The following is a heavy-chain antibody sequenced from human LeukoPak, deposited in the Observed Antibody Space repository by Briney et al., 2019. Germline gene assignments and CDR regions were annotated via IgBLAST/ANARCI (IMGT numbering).Heavy chain of an antibody. CDR2: VXXSGGST. J-gene: IGHJ4*02. CDR3: AKDLDIVATITGN. D-gene: IGHD5-12*01. V-gene: IGHV3-23*01. Sequence: PGGSLRLSCAASGFTFSSYAMXXXXXXPXXXXXXXXXVXXSGGSTYYAXSVXGXXXXXRDNSKXTLYLQMNSLRAEDTAVYYCAKDLDIVATITGNWGQGTLVTVSS. CDR1: GFTFSSYA.